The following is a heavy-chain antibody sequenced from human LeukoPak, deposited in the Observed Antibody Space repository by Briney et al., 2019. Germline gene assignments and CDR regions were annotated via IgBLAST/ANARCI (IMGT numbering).Heavy chain of an antibody. J-gene: IGHJ4*02. D-gene: IGHD2-21*02. CDR3: AKVMAYCGGDCYSSLDY. Sequence: PGGSLRLSCAASGFTFSSYAMSWVRQAPGKGLEWVSAISGSGGSTYYADSADPVKGRFTISRDNSKNTLYLQMNSLRAEDTALYYCAKVMAYCGGDCYSSLDYWGQGTLVTVSS. CDR2: ISGSGGST. V-gene: IGHV3-23*01. CDR1: GFTFSSYA.